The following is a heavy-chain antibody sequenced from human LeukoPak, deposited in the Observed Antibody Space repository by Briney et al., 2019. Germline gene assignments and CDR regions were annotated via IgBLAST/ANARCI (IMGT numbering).Heavy chain of an antibody. CDR1: GFTFSDYW. J-gene: IGHJ6*02. D-gene: IGHD3-10*01. V-gene: IGHV3-33*08. CDR2: IWYDGSNK. Sequence: GGSLRLSCAASGFTFSDYWIHWVRQAPGKGLEWVAVIWYDGSNKYYADSVKGRFTISRDNSKNTLYLQMNSLRAEDTAVYYCARDRAIGSDYYYGMDVWGQGTTVTVSS. CDR3: ARDRAIGSDYYYGMDV.